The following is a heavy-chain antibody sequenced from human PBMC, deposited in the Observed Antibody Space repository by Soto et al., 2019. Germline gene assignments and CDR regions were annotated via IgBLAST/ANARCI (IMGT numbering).Heavy chain of an antibody. CDR3: ARASVPAATWFDP. D-gene: IGHD2-2*01. CDR1: GYTFTGYY. J-gene: IGHJ5*02. CDR2: INPNSGGT. V-gene: IGHV1-2*04. Sequence: ASVTVSCQASGYTFTGYYMHWVRQAPGQGLEWMGWINPNSGGTNYAQKFQGWVTMTRDTSISTAYMELSRLRSDDTAVYYCARASVPAATWFDPWGQGTLVTVSS.